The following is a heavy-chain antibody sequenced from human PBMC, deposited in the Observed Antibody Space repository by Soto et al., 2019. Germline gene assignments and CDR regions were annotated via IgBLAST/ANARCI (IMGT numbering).Heavy chain of an antibody. D-gene: IGHD3-16*01. J-gene: IGHJ6*02. CDR1: GFSFSSYS. CDR3: AKGILSATIGPYAMDV. V-gene: IGHV3-48*01. CDR2: ISSGSTAI. Sequence: EVQLVESGGGLVQPGGSLRLSCAASGFSFSSYSMTWVRQAPGKGLEWLSYISSGSTAIYYADSVKGRFTISRDNSKNTLYVQVNSLRPEDTAVYYCAKGILSATIGPYAMDVWGQGTTVTVSS.